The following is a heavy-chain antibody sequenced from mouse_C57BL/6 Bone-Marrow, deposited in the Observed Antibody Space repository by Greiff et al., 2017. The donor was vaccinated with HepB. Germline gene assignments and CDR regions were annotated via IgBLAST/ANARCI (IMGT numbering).Heavy chain of an antibody. CDR3: ARHGDGYDGDYFDY. CDR1: GFSLTSYG. D-gene: IGHD2-2*01. V-gene: IGHV2-6-1*01. J-gene: IGHJ2*01. Sequence: QVQLKESGPGLVAPSQSLSITCTVSGFSLTSYGVHWVRQPPGKGLEWLVVIWSDGSTTYNSALKSRLSISKDNSKSQVFLKMNSLQTDDTAMYYCARHGDGYDGDYFDYWGQGTTLTVSS. CDR2: IWSDGST.